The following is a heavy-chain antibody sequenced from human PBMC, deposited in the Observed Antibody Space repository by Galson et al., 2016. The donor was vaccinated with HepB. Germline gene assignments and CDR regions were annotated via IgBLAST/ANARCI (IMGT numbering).Heavy chain of an antibody. CDR3: AREYINSFDI. J-gene: IGHJ3*02. Sequence: CAISGDSVSRNFVAWNWIRQSPSRGLEWLGRTYYRSGWMNDYPVSVKSRISISPDTSKNQFSLQLNSVTPEDTAMYYCAREYINSFDIWGQGTMVTVSS. V-gene: IGHV6-1*01. CDR1: GDSVSRNFVA. CDR2: TYYRSGWMN. D-gene: IGHD1-1*01.